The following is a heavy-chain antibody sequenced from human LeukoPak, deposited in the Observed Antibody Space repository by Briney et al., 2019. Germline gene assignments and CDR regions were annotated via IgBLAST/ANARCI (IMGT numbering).Heavy chain of an antibody. CDR1: GYSFTNYW. CDR2: IYPGDSDT. J-gene: IGHJ4*02. CDR3: ARHERYNSGHDPASIDY. Sequence: GESLKISCKGSGYSFTNYWIGWVRQMSGKGLEWMGIIYPGDSDTRYSPSFQGQVSISADKSISTAYLQWSSLKASDTAMYYCARHERYNSGHDPASIDYWGQGTLVTVSS. V-gene: IGHV5-51*01. D-gene: IGHD6-19*01.